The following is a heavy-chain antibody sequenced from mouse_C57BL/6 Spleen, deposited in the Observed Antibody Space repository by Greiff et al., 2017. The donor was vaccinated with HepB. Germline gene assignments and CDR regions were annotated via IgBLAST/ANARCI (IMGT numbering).Heavy chain of an antibody. D-gene: IGHD1-1*01. CDR1: GFSFNTYA. J-gene: IGHJ1*03. V-gene: IGHV10-1*01. CDR2: IRSKSNNYAT. Sequence: EVKVVESGGGLVQPKGSLKLSCAASGFSFNTYAMNWVRQAPGKGLEWVARIRSKSNNYATYYADSVKDRFTISRDDSESMLYLQMNNLKTEDTAMYYCVRQEIYYYGSSYGYFDVWGTGTTVTVSS. CDR3: VRQEIYYYGSSYGYFDV.